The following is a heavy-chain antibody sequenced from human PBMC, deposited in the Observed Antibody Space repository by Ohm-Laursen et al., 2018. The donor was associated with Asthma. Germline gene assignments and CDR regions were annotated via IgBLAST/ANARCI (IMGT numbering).Heavy chain of an antibody. CDR3: ARKLGYCSGGSCYFIGAFDI. CDR2: ITRSSDSKT. J-gene: IGHJ3*02. Sequence: SLRLSCAAPGFSISSCAMSWVRQAPGRGLEWVSGITRSSDSKTYYADSVMGRFSISRDNSKNTLDLQMNSLRGEDTAVYYCARKLGYCSGGSCYFIGAFDIWGQGTMVTVSS. CDR1: GFSISSCA. D-gene: IGHD2-15*01. V-gene: IGHV3-23*01.